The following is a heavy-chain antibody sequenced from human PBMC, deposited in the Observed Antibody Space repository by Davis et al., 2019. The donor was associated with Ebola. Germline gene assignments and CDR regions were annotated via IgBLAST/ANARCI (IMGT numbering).Heavy chain of an antibody. J-gene: IGHJ6*02. CDR2: ISSSGSTI. Sequence: GESLKISCAASGFTFSDYYMSWIRQAPGKGLEWVSCISSSGSTIYYADSVKGRFTISRDNAKNSLYLQMNSLRAEDTAVYYCASPIASRPYYYYGMDVWGQGTTVTVSS. V-gene: IGHV3-11*01. CDR3: ASPIASRPYYYYGMDV. D-gene: IGHD6-6*01. CDR1: GFTFSDYY.